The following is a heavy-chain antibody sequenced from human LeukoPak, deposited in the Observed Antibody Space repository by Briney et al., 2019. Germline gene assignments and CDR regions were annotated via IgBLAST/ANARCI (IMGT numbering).Heavy chain of an antibody. CDR1: GGSFSGYY. D-gene: IGHD3-22*01. CDR2: INHSGST. CDR3: ARKSSGYRY. J-gene: IGHJ4*02. V-gene: IGHV4-34*01. Sequence: SETLSLTCAVYGGSFSGYYWSWIRQPPGKGLEWIGEINHSGSTNYNPSRKSRVTISVDTSKNQFSLKLSSVTAADTAVYYCARKSSGYRYWGQGTLVTVSS.